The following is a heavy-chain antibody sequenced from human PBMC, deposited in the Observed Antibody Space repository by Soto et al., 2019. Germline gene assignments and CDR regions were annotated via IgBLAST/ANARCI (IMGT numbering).Heavy chain of an antibody. J-gene: IGHJ6*02. V-gene: IGHV1-18*01. CDR2: ISAYNGNT. Sequence: QVQLVQSGGEVKKPGASVKVSCKTSGYSFTTYGISWVRQAPGQGLEWMGWISAYNGNTNYAQKLQGRVTMTTDTSTSTANMELRSLRSDDTALYYCAREGPAPYYYYGMDVWGQGSTVTVSS. CDR3: AREGPAPYYYYGMDV. CDR1: GYSFTTYG.